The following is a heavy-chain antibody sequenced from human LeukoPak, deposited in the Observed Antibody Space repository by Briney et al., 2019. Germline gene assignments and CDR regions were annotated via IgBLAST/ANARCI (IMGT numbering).Heavy chain of an antibody. J-gene: IGHJ4*02. CDR1: GGSISSSSYY. Sequence: PSETLSLTCTVSGGSISSSSYYWGWIRQPPGKGLEWTGSIYYSGSTYYNPSLKSRVTISVDTSKNQFSLKLSSVTAADTAVYYCARIMYSGDPWYYFDYWGQGTLVTVSS. CDR3: ARIMYSGDPWYYFDY. D-gene: IGHD3-10*01. V-gene: IGHV4-39*01. CDR2: IYYSGST.